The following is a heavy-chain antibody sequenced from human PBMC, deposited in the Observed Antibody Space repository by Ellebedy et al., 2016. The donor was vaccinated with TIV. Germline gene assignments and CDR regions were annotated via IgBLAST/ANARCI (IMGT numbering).Heavy chain of an antibody. J-gene: IGHJ4*02. D-gene: IGHD5-12*01. CDR2: LYGDGSI. CDR1: GFSISRDY. Sequence: PGGSLRLSCAASGFSISRDYMSWVRQAPGKGLEWVSVLYGDGSIFYAYSVTGRFTISRDNSKNTLYLQMNSRRAEDTAVYYCARRHSGYSDDYWGQGTLVTVSS. V-gene: IGHV3-53*01. CDR3: ARRHSGYSDDY.